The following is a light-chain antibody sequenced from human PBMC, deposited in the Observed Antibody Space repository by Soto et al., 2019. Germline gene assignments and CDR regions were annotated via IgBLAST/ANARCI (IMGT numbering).Light chain of an antibody. Sequence: QSVLTQPPSASASLGASVTLTCTLSSGYSNYKVDWYQQRPGKGPRFVMRVGTGGIPGSKGDGIPDRFSVLGSGLNRYLTIKNIQEEDESDYHCGADHGSGSNFVVVFGGGTKLTVL. V-gene: IGLV9-49*01. CDR2: VGTGGIPG. CDR3: GADHGSGSNFVVV. CDR1: SGYSNYK. J-gene: IGLJ2*01.